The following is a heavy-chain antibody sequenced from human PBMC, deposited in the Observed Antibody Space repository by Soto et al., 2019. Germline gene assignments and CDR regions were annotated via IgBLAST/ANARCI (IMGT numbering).Heavy chain of an antibody. J-gene: IGHJ5*01. CDR3: ARRSADGEFDC. Sequence: GGSLRLSCAVSGFTFSSYTMHWVRQAPGKGLEWVTFISTNRNIIYHAESVKGRFTISRDNAKNTLYLQMNSLRVEDTAVYYCARRSADGEFDCWGQGTLGTVSS. CDR2: ISTNRNII. D-gene: IGHD3-10*01. V-gene: IGHV3-21*01. CDR1: GFTFSSYT.